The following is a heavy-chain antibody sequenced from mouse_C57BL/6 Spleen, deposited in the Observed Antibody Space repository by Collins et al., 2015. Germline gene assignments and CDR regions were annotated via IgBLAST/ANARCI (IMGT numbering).Heavy chain of an antibody. CDR1: RSSG. J-gene: IGHJ3*01. CDR3: ARGAY. CDR2: IYPGDGDT. V-gene: IGHV1-80*01. Sequence: RSSGINAEYMGPGKGLEWIGQIYPGDGDTNYNGKFKDKATLTADKSSSTAYMQLSSLTSEDSAVYFCARGAYWGQGTLVTVSA.